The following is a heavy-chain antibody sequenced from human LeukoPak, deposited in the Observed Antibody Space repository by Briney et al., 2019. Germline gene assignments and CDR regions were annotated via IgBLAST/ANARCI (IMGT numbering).Heavy chain of an antibody. D-gene: IGHD4-17*01. CDR2: ISGSGGST. CDR1: GFTFSSYA. Sequence: GGSLRLSCAASGFTFSSYAMSWVRQAPGKGLEWVSAISGSGGSTNYADSVKGRFTISRDNSKNTLYLQMNSLRAEDTAVYYCAKADYGDYVSPFDYWGQGTLVTVSS. V-gene: IGHV3-23*01. J-gene: IGHJ4*02. CDR3: AKADYGDYVSPFDY.